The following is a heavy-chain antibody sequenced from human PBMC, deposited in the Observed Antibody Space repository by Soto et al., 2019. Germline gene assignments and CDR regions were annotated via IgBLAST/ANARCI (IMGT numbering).Heavy chain of an antibody. Sequence: ASVKVSCEASGYTFTGYYMHWVRQAPGQGLEWMGWINPNSGGTNYAQKFQGWVTMTRDTSISTAYMELSRLRSDDTAVYYCARDFSRLGTLDYWGQGTLVTVSS. J-gene: IGHJ4*02. D-gene: IGHD1-1*01. CDR1: GYTFTGYY. CDR2: INPNSGGT. CDR3: ARDFSRLGTLDY. V-gene: IGHV1-2*04.